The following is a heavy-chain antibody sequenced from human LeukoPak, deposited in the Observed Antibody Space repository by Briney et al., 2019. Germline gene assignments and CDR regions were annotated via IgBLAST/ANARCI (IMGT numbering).Heavy chain of an antibody. D-gene: IGHD1/OR15-1a*01. CDR2: IYSGGST. V-gene: IGHV3-53*01. Sequence: GGSLRLSCAASGFTVNSNYMSWVRQAPGKGLEWVSVIYSGGSTYYADSVKGRFTISRDNSKNTLYLQMNSLRAEDTAVYYCASQERQIKQWQFDYWGQGTLVTVSS. J-gene: IGHJ4*02. CDR3: ASQERQIKQWQFDY. CDR1: GFTVNSNY.